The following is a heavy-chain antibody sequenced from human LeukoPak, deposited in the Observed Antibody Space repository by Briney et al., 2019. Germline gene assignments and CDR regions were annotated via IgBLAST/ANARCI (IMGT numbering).Heavy chain of an antibody. CDR2: ISWNSGGI. CDR1: GFTFDDYA. D-gene: IGHD6-19*01. Sequence: GGSLRLSCAASGFTFDDYAMHWIRQAPGKGLEWVSGISWNSGGIGYAGSVKGRFTISRDNAKNSLYLQMNSLRAEDTALYYCAKEHLPSSSGWYLPYGMDVWGQGTTVTVSS. CDR3: AKEHLPSSSGWYLPYGMDV. J-gene: IGHJ6*02. V-gene: IGHV3-9*01.